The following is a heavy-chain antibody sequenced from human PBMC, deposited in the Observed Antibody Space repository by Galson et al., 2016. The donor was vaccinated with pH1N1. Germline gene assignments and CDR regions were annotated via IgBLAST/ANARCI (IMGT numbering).Heavy chain of an antibody. CDR3: ASGRAYSGSYLFDY. CDR1: GGSISSGTYY. Sequence: TLSLTCTVSGGSISSGTYYWSWIRQHPGKGLEWIGYIYYSGSTYYNPSLKSRVTVSVDTSNNQFSLKLSSVTAADTAVYYCASGRAYSGSYLFDYWGQGTLV. J-gene: IGHJ4*02. D-gene: IGHD1-26*01. V-gene: IGHV4-31*03. CDR2: IYYSGST.